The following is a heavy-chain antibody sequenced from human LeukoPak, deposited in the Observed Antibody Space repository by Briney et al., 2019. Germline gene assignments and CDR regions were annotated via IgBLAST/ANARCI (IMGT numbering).Heavy chain of an antibody. D-gene: IGHD3-9*01. J-gene: IGHJ3*02. CDR1: GYTFTGYH. CDR2: INPNSGGT. Sequence: ASVKVSCKASGYTFTGYHIHWVRQAPGQGLEWMGWINPNSGGTNYAQKFQGRVTMTRDTSISTAYMELSRLRSDDTAVYYCARDLSGGALGAFDIWGQGTMVTVSS. CDR3: ARDLSGGALGAFDI. V-gene: IGHV1-2*02.